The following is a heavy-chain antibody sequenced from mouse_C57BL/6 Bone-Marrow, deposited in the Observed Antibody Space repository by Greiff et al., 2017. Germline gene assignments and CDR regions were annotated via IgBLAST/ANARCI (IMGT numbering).Heavy chain of an antibody. Sequence: VQLQQSGAELVMPGASVKLSCKASGYTFTSYWMHWVKQRPGQGLEWIGEIDPSDSYTNYNQKFKGKSTLTVDKSSSTAYMQLSSLTSEDSAVYYCARLRFITTVEGPYYFDYWGQGTTLTVSS. D-gene: IGHD1-1*01. V-gene: IGHV1-69*01. J-gene: IGHJ2*01. CDR1: GYTFTSYW. CDR2: IDPSDSYT. CDR3: ARLRFITTVEGPYYFDY.